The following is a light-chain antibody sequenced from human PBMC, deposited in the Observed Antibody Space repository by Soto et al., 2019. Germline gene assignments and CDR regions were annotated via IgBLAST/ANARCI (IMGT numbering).Light chain of an antibody. CDR2: WAS. CDR1: HNILYSSNNRNY. J-gene: IGKJ1*01. CDR3: LQYYAIPQT. V-gene: IGKV4-1*01. Sequence: DFVMTQSPDSLAVSLGERATINCKSSHNILYSSNNRNYLAWYQQKAGQPPKLLISWASIRGSGVPDRFSGSGSGTDFTLTISNLPGEDGAVYFCLQYYAIPQTFGQGTKVDIK.